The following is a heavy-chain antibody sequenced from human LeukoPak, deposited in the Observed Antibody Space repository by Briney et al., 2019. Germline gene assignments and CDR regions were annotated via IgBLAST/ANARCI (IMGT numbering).Heavy chain of an antibody. V-gene: IGHV3-23*01. D-gene: IGHD3-3*01. Sequence: GGFLRLSCAASGFTFSSYAMNWVRQAPGKGLEWVSGIRGSGGSTYYADSVKGRFTISRDNSKTTLYLQMNSLRVEDTAVYYCAKQYDFWSGPDYWGQGTLVTVSS. J-gene: IGHJ4*02. CDR2: IRGSGGST. CDR3: AKQYDFWSGPDY. CDR1: GFTFSSYA.